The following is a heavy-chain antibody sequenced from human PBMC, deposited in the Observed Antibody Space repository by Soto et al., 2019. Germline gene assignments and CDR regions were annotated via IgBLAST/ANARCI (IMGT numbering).Heavy chain of an antibody. V-gene: IGHV3-30-3*01. J-gene: IGHJ5*02. CDR1: GFTFSSYA. CDR3: ARDLAMFGVVMTFDP. CDR2: ITYDGSNK. D-gene: IGHD3-3*01. Sequence: QVQLVESGGGVVQPGRSLRLSCAASGFTFSSYAMHWVRQAPGKGLEWVADITYDGSNKYYADSVKGRFTISRDNSKNTLYLQMNGLRAEDTAVYYCARDLAMFGVVMTFDPLGQGTLVTVCS.